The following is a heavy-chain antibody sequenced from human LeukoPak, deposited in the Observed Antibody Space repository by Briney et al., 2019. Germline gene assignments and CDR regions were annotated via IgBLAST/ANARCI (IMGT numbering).Heavy chain of an antibody. CDR2: IKQDGSEK. D-gene: IGHD6-13*01. Sequence: GGSLRLSCAASGFTFSNYWMSWVRQAPGKGLEWVANIKQDGSEKYYVDSVKGRFTISRDNAKNSLYLQMNSLRAEDTALYYCARGSQQMGYWGQGTLVTVSS. CDR3: ARGSQQMGY. CDR1: GFTFSNYW. J-gene: IGHJ4*02. V-gene: IGHV3-7*01.